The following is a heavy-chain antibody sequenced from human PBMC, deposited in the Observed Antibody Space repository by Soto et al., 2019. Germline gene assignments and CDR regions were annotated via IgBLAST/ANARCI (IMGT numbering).Heavy chain of an antibody. J-gene: IGHJ5*02. D-gene: IGHD1-1*01. V-gene: IGHV4-4*07. Sequence: QVQLQESGPGLVKPSETLSLTCTVSGASISGFYWSWIRKSAGKGVEWIGRIYATGTTDYNPSLKSRVMMSVETSKKQFSLKLRSVTAADTAVYYCVRDGTKTLRDWFDPWGQGISVTVSS. CDR2: IYATGTT. CDR3: VRDGTKTLRDWFDP. CDR1: GASISGFY.